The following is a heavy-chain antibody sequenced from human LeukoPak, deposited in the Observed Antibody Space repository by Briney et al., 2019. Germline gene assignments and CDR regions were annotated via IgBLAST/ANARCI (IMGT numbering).Heavy chain of an antibody. Sequence: GGSLRLPCAASGFTFSSYAMSWVRQAPGKGLEWVSAISGSGGSTYYADSVKGRFTISRDNSKNTLYLQMNSLRAEDTAVYYCAKALAAAGSEYFQHWGQGTLVTVSS. D-gene: IGHD6-13*01. CDR2: ISGSGGST. CDR1: GFTFSSYA. CDR3: AKALAAAGSEYFQH. J-gene: IGHJ1*01. V-gene: IGHV3-23*01.